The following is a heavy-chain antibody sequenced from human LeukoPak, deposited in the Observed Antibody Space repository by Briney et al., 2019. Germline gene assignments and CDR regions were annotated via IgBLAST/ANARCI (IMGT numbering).Heavy chain of an antibody. CDR2: IYNSGST. D-gene: IGHD5-24*01. V-gene: IGHV4-59*01. Sequence: SETLSLTCTVSGGSISSYHWTWIRQPPGEGLEWIGHIYNSGSTNYNPSLRGRVTISLDTSKNQVSLKLSSVTAADTAMYYCARKDGDGRGQGTLVTVSS. J-gene: IGHJ4*02. CDR1: GGSISSYH. CDR3: ARKDGDG.